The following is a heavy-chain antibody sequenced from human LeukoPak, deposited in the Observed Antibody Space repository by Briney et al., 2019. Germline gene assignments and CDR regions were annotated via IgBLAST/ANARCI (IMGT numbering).Heavy chain of an antibody. CDR3: AREGPHYDILTGYYNVAFFDY. Sequence: PGGSLRLSCAASGFTVSSNYMSWVRQAPGKGLEWVSVIYSGGSTYYADSVKGRFTISRDNPKNTLYLQMNSLRAEDTAVYYCAREGPHYDILTGYYNVAFFDYWGQGTLVTVSS. D-gene: IGHD3-9*01. CDR1: GFTVSSNY. J-gene: IGHJ4*02. CDR2: IYSGGST. V-gene: IGHV3-53*01.